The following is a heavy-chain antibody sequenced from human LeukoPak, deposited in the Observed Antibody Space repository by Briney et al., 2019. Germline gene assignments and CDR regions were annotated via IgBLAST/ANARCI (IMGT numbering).Heavy chain of an antibody. V-gene: IGHV1-46*01. CDR2: INPSGGST. Sequence: ASVKVSCKASGYTFTSYYMHWVRQAPGQGLEWMGIINPSGGSTSYAQKFQGRATMTRDTSTSTVYMELSSLRSEDTAVYYCARAGHLRFLEWPWDYGGQGTLVTVSS. J-gene: IGHJ4*02. CDR3: ARAGHLRFLEWPWDY. D-gene: IGHD3-3*01. CDR1: GYTFTSYY.